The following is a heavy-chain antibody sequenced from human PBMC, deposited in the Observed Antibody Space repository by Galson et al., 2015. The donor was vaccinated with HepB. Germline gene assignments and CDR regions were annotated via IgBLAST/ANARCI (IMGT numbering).Heavy chain of an antibody. J-gene: IGHJ4*02. CDR1: GYSFTNYA. CDR2: INTNTGNP. CDR3: ARDVSGACVFDS. V-gene: IGHV7-4-1*02. D-gene: IGHD4-17*01. Sequence: SVKVSCKASGYSFTNYAIYWVRQAPGQGLEWMGWINTNTGNPTYAQGFTGRFAFSLDTSVRTAYLHISSLKAEDTAMYYCARDVSGACVFDSWGQGTRVTVS.